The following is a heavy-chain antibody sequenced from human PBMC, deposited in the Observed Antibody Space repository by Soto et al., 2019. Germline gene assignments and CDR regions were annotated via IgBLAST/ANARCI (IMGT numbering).Heavy chain of an antibody. CDR1: GVSINSGGYY. D-gene: IGHD6-19*01. CDR3: ATSYSSGWYY. Sequence: SETLSLTCTVSGVSINSGGYYWGWIRQPPGKGLEWIVSIYYSGSTYYNPSLKSRVTISVDTSKNQFSLKLSSVTAADTAVYYCATSYSSGWYYWGQGTLVTVSS. V-gene: IGHV4-39*01. J-gene: IGHJ4*02. CDR2: IYYSGST.